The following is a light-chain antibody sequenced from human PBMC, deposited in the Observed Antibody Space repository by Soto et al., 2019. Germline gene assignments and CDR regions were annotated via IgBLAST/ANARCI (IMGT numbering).Light chain of an antibody. V-gene: IGKV1-8*01. CDR1: QGISSY. CDR2: AAS. Sequence: IRMTQSPSSFSASTGDRVTITCRASQGISSYLAWYQQKPGKAPKLLIYAASTLQSGVPSRFSGSGSRTDFTLTISCLQSEDFATYYCQQYYSYPQTFGQGTKVEIK. J-gene: IGKJ1*01. CDR3: QQYYSYPQT.